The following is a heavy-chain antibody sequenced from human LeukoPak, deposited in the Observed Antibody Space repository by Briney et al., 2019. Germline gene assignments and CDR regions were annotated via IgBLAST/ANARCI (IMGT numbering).Heavy chain of an antibody. J-gene: IGHJ4*02. Sequence: ASVEVSCKASGYSFTAFYIHWVRQAPGQGLEWMGWIHPRSGDTRYAQKFQGRVTMARDTSISTVYMDLSSLGSDDTAVYYCARDGEYGTGSYYRGSFDYWGQGILVTVSS. CDR2: IHPRSGDT. CDR3: ARDGEYGTGSYYRGSFDY. CDR1: GYSFTAFY. V-gene: IGHV1-2*02. D-gene: IGHD3-10*01.